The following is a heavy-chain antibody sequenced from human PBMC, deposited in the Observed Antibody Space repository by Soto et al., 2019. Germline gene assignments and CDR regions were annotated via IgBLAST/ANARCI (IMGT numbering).Heavy chain of an antibody. J-gene: IGHJ2*01. CDR2: INHSGST. V-gene: IGHV4-34*01. CDR1: GGSFSGYY. Sequence: PSETLSLTCAVYGGSFSGYYWSWIRQPPGKGLEWIGEINHSGSTNYNPSLKSRVTISVDTSKNQFSLKLSSVTAADTAVYYCARDRADFSSTYYHYFSVWGRGTLVTVS. D-gene: IGHD6-13*01. CDR3: ARDRADFSSTYYHYFSV.